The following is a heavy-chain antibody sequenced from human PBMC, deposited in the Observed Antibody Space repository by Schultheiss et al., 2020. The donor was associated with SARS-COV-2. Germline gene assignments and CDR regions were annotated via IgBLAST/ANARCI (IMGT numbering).Heavy chain of an antibody. J-gene: IGHJ4*02. CDR3: ARGRSGSYSVDY. CDR1: GFTFSSYA. Sequence: GGSLRLSCAASGFTFSSYAMHWVRQAPGKGLEWVADISNDGSNKYYADSVKGRFTISRDNSKNTLYLQMNSLRAEDTAVYYCARGRSGSYSVDYWGQGTLVTVSS. CDR2: ISNDGSNK. D-gene: IGHD1-26*01. V-gene: IGHV3-30-3*01.